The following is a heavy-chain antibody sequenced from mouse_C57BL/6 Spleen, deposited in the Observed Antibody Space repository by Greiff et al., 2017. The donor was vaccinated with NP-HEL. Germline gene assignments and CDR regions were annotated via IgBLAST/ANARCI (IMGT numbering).Heavy chain of an antibody. CDR1: GYTFTSYW. CDR2: IHPNSGST. V-gene: IGHV1-64*01. D-gene: IGHD1-1*01. J-gene: IGHJ1*03. CDR3: ARVYGSSYERYFDV. Sequence: QVQLQQSGAELVKPGASVKLSCKASGYTFTSYWMHWVKQRPGQGLEWIGMIHPNSGSTNYNEKFKSKATLTVDKSSSTAYMQLSSLTSEDSAVYYCARVYGSSYERYFDVWGTGTTVTVSS.